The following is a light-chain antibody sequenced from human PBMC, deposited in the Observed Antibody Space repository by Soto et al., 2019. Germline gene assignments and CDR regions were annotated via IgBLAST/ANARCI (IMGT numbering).Light chain of an antibody. CDR3: AAWDDSLNGPV. Sequence: QSVLTQPPSASGTPGQRVTISCSGSSSNIGTNTVNWYQQLPGTAPKLLIFGNDQRPSGVPDRFSGSKSDTSASLAISGLQSEDEADYSCAAWDDSLNGPVFGGGTKVIVL. CDR1: SSNIGTNT. J-gene: IGLJ2*01. V-gene: IGLV1-44*01. CDR2: GND.